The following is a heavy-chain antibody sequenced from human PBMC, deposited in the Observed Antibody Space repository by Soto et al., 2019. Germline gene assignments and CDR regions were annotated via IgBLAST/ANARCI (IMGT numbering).Heavy chain of an antibody. V-gene: IGHV3-48*02. J-gene: IGHJ4*02. CDR1: GFSFSTSP. CDR3: ARDPFNGWYVKLFDE. CDR2: IGGRTSTT. D-gene: IGHD6-19*01. Sequence: EVQLVESGGGLVQPGGSLRLSCAASGFSFSTSPMHWVRQAPGKGLEWVSYIGGRTSTTYYSDSVKGRFTISRDNSRNTLYLQMNSPRDDDTALYYCARDPFNGWYVKLFDEWCQGTLVTVSS.